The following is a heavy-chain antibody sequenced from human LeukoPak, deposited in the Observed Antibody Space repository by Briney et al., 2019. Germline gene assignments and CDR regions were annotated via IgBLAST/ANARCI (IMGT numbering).Heavy chain of an antibody. CDR3: ARRVAVAGPTDY. Sequence: GESLKISCKGSGYSFTSYWISWVRQMPGKGLEWMGRIDPSDSYTNYSPSFQGHVTISADKSISTAYLRWSSLKASDTAMYYCARRVAVAGPTDYWGQGTLVTVSS. D-gene: IGHD6-19*01. V-gene: IGHV5-10-1*01. CDR2: IDPSDSYT. J-gene: IGHJ4*02. CDR1: GYSFTSYW.